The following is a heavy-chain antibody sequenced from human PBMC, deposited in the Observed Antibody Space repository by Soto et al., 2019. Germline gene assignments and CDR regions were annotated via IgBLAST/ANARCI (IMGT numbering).Heavy chain of an antibody. CDR1: GFTFSDYY. D-gene: IGHD3-22*01. J-gene: IGHJ2*01. CDR2: ISSSSSYT. V-gene: IGHV3-11*06. Sequence: QVQLVESGGGLVKPGGSLRLSCAASGFTFSDYYMSWIRQAPGKGLEWVSYISSSSSYTNYADSVKGRFTISRDNAKNSLYRQMNSLRAEDTAVYYCARDRYYDSSGYYRYFDLWGRGTLVTVSS. CDR3: ARDRYYDSSGYYRYFDL.